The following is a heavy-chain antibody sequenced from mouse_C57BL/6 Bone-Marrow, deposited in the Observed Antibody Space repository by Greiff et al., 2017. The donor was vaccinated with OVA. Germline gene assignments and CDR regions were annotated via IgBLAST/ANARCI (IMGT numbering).Heavy chain of an antibody. Sequence: VQLVESGAELARPGASVKLSCKASGYTFTSYGISWVKQRTGQGLEWIGEIYPRSGNTYYNEKFKGKATLTADKSSSTAYMELRSLTSEDSAVYFCARVKEVRGYAMDYWGQGTSVTVSS. CDR3: ARVKEVRGYAMDY. CDR2: IYPRSGNT. D-gene: IGHD2-5*01. V-gene: IGHV1-81*01. CDR1: GYTFTSYG. J-gene: IGHJ4*01.